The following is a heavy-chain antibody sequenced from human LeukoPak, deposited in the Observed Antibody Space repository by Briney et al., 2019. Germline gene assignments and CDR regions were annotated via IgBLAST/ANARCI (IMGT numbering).Heavy chain of an antibody. D-gene: IGHD5-18*01. CDR2: ISSSGSTI. CDR3: ATDISGPDTWRYFDY. J-gene: IGHJ4*02. Sequence: GGSLRLSCAASGFTFSDYYMSWIRQAPGKGLEWVSYISSSGSTIYYADSVKGRFTISRDNAKNSLYLQMNSLRAEDTAVYYCATDISGPDTWRYFDYWGQGTLVTVSS. V-gene: IGHV3-11*01. CDR1: GFTFSDYY.